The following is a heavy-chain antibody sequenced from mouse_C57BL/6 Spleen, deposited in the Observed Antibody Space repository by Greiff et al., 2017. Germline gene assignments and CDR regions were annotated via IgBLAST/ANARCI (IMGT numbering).Heavy chain of an antibody. D-gene: IGHD2-3*01. CDR3: ARHGYDGYSYFDY. CDR2: ISGGGGNT. Sequence: EVKLVESGGGLVKPGGSLKLSCAASGFTFSSYTMSWVRQTPEKRLAWVATISGGGGNTYYPDSVKGRFTISRDNAKNTLYLQMGSLRSEDTALYYCARHGYDGYSYFDYWGQGTTLTVSS. CDR1: GFTFSSYT. J-gene: IGHJ2*01. V-gene: IGHV5-9*01.